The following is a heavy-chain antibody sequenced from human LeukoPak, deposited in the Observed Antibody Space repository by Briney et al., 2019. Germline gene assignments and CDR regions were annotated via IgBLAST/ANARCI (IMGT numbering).Heavy chain of an antibody. CDR1: GFTFSDYA. CDR3: ARVRYYDILTGRRHYFDY. V-gene: IGHV3-23*01. CDR2: IGGGGDDT. D-gene: IGHD3-9*01. J-gene: IGHJ4*02. Sequence: PGGSLRLSCAASGFTFSDYAMSWVRQAPVKGLEWVSTIGGGGDDTYYADSVKDRFTVSRDNRKNTLYLQVNNLRDEDTAVYYCARVRYYDILTGRRHYFDYWGQGTLVTVSS.